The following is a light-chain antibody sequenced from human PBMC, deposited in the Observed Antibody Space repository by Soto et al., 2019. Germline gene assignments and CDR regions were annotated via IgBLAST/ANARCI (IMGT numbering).Light chain of an antibody. Sequence: DIQMTQSPSSLSASVGDRVTITCRASQSISSYLNWYQQKPGKAPKLLIYAASSLQSGVPSRFSGTGSTTDFTLPISSLHPEDFATYYCHQSWTFGEGTKVEIK. CDR3: HQSWT. CDR1: QSISSY. CDR2: AAS. V-gene: IGKV1-39*01. J-gene: IGKJ4*01.